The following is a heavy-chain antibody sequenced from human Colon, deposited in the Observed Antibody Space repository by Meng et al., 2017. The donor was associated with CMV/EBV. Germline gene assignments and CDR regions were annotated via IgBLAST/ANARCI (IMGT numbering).Heavy chain of an antibody. CDR3: ASRSYTYFDSGTHASMDV. J-gene: IGHJ6*02. V-gene: IGHV3-21*01. CDR2: IAAITSSSDYI. CDR1: GFTFNNYA. D-gene: IGHD3-10*01. Sequence: GESLKISCAASGFTFNNYALTWVRQAPGKGLEWVSTIAAITSSSDYISYGDSVKGRFTISRDNAKSSLFLQLDSLRAEDTAVYYCASRSYTYFDSGTHASMDVWGQGTAVTVSS.